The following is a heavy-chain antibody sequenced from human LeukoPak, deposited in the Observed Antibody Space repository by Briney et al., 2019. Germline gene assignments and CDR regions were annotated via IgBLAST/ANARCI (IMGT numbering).Heavy chain of an antibody. CDR1: GGTFSSYA. CDR3: ATGPMVNIFEY. CDR2: IIPIFGTA. Sequence: SVKVSCKASGGTFSSYAISWVRQAPGQGLEWMGGIIPIFGTANYAQKFQGRVTITTDESTSTAYMELSSLRSEDTAVYFCATGPMVNIFEYWGQGTLVTVSS. J-gene: IGHJ4*01. V-gene: IGHV1-69*05. D-gene: IGHD3-10*01.